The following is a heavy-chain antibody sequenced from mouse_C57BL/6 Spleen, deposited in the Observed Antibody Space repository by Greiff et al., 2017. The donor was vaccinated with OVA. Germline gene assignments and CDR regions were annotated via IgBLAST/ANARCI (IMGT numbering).Heavy chain of an antibody. D-gene: IGHD3-2*02. CDR1: GYTFTSYW. J-gene: IGHJ2*01. CDR3: ARVGTAQAPFDY. CDR2: IDPSDSYT. V-gene: IGHV1-59*01. Sequence: QVQLKQPGAELVRPGTSVKLSCKASGYTFTSYWMHWVKQRPGQGLEWIGVIDPSDSYTNYNQKFKGKATLTVDTSSSTAYMQLSSLTSEDSAVYYCARVGTAQAPFDYWGQGTTLTVSS.